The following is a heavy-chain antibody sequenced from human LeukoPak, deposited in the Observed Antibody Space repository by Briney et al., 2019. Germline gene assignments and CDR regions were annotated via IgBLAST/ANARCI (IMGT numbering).Heavy chain of an antibody. CDR1: GITLSNYG. CDR2: IRERGGST. D-gene: IGHD3-10*01. Sequence: GGSLRLSCAVSGITLSNYGMSWVRQAPGKGLEWVAGIRERGGSTNYADSVKGRFIISRDTSKNTVYLQMNSLRVEDTAVYFCAKRGIVIRAVIIIGFHKEAYYFDYWGQGLLVTVSS. V-gene: IGHV3-23*01. CDR3: AKRGIVIRAVIIIGFHKEAYYFDY. J-gene: IGHJ4*02.